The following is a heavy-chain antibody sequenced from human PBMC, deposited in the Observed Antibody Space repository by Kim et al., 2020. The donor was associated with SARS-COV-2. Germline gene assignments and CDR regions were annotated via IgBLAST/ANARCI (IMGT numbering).Heavy chain of an antibody. CDR1: GFTFSSYS. CDR3: ARGGYSSGWTGDYYYYGMDV. CDR2: ISSSSSYI. D-gene: IGHD6-19*01. Sequence: GGSLRLSCAASGFTFSSYSMNWVRQAPGKGLEWVSSISSSSSYIYYADSVKGRFTISRDNAKNSLYLQMNSLRAEDTAVYYCARGGYSSGWTGDYYYYGMDVWGRGTTVPVS. J-gene: IGHJ6*02. V-gene: IGHV3-21*01.